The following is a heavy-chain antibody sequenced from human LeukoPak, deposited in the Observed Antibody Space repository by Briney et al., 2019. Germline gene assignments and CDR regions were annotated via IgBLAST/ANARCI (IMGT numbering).Heavy chain of an antibody. J-gene: IGHJ6*03. CDR3: ATVLNYDYVWGSYRSSWTMDV. CDR1: GYTLTELS. D-gene: IGHD3-16*02. V-gene: IGHV1-24*01. CDR2: FDPEDGET. Sequence: ASVKVSCKVSGYTLTELSMHWVRQAPGKGLEWMGGFDPEDGETIYAQKFQGRVTMTEDTSTDTAYMEPSSLRSEDTAVYYCATVLNYDYVWGSYRSSWTMDVWGKGTTVTISS.